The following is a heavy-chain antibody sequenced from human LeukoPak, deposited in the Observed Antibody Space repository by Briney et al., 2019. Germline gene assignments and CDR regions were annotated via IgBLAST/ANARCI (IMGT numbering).Heavy chain of an antibody. Sequence: VASVKVSCKVSGYTLNELSIHWVRQAAGKGLEWMGGFDPEYGETVYAQKFQGRVTMAEDTSTDTAYMELSSLRSEDTAVYYCAPLDFWVPSTWGQGTLVTVSS. CDR2: FDPEYGET. J-gene: IGHJ5*02. V-gene: IGHV1-24*01. CDR3: APLDFWVPST. D-gene: IGHD3-3*01. CDR1: GYTLNELS.